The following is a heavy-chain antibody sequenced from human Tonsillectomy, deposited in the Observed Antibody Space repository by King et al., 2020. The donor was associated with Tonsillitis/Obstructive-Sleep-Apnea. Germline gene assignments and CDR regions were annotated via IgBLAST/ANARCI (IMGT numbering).Heavy chain of an antibody. J-gene: IGHJ4*02. D-gene: IGHD3-9*01. CDR3: ARVTYDILTGYYIDYFDN. Sequence: VQLVESGGGLVKPGGSLRLSCAASGFTFRSYTMHWVRQAPGKGLEWVSSISSGGSYIHYADSVKGRFTISRDNAKNSLYLQMNSLRAEDTAVYYCARVTYDILTGYYIDYFDNWGQGTLVTVSS. V-gene: IGHV3-21*01. CDR2: ISSGGSYI. CDR1: GFTFRSYT.